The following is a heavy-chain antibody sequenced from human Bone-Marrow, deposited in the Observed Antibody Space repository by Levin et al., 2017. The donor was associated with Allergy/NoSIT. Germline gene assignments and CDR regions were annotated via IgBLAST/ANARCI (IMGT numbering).Heavy chain of an antibody. CDR3: ARISSAAFDM. CDR2: INPNSGDT. V-gene: IGHV1-2*02. Sequence: GESLKISCKTSGYTFTDYFIHWVRLAPGQGLEWMGWINPNSGDTDSSQNFQGTVTMTRDTSISTAYMEVTSLTSNDTALYYCARISSAAFDMWGQGTVVTVSS. J-gene: IGHJ3*02. CDR1: GYTFTDYF. D-gene: IGHD6-19*01.